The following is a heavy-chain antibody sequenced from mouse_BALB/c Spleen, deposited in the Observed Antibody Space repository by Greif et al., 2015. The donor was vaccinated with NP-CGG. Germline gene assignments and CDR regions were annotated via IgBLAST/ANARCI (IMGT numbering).Heavy chain of an antibody. Sequence: EVQLQQSEAELVKPGASVKLSCTASGFNIKDTYMHWVKQRPEQGLEWIGRIDPADGNSKYDPKFQGKATITADTSSNIAYLQLSSLTSEDTAVYYCAPYYYGTSVFAYWGQGTLVTVSA. V-gene: IGHV14-3*02. J-gene: IGHJ3*01. CDR1: GFNIKDTY. CDR3: APYYYGTSVFAY. D-gene: IGHD1-1*01. CDR2: IDPADGNS.